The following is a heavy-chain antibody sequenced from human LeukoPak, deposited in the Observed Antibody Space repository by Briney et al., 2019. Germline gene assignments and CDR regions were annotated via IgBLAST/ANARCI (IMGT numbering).Heavy chain of an antibody. CDR1: GFAFSTYE. CDR3: ARVAALQGDNDFWNGYLYYFDQ. CDR2: ISTGGSTI. D-gene: IGHD3-3*01. J-gene: IGHJ4*02. V-gene: IGHV3-48*03. Sequence: PGGSLRLSCTASGFAFSTYEMNWVRQAPGKGLEWVSYISTGGSTIEYADSAKGRFTISRDNAKNSVYLQMNSLRPEDTAVYYCARVAALQGDNDFWNGYLYYFDQWGQGTLVTVSS.